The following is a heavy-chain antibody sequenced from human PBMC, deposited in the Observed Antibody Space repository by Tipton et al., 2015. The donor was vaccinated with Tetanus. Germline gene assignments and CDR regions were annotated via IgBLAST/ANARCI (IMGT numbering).Heavy chain of an antibody. CDR2: IYFSGST. J-gene: IGHJ4*02. Sequence: TLSLTCTVSGGSISSGGYYWSWIHQHPGKGLEWIGDIYFSGSTYYNPSLKSRVTISVDTSKNQFSLKLNSVTAADTAVYYCARDQARGARGWNYFDYWGQGILVTVSS. CDR3: ARDQARGARGWNYFDY. CDR1: GGSISSGGYY. V-gene: IGHV4-31*03. D-gene: IGHD1-26*01.